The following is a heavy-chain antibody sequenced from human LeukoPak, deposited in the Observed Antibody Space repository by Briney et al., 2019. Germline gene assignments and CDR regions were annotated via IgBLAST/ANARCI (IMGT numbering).Heavy chain of an antibody. V-gene: IGHV4-59*01. CDR2: IYYSGSA. CDR1: GGSIGSYY. D-gene: IGHD3-10*01. J-gene: IGHJ3*02. Sequence: SETLSLTCTVSGGSIGSYYWNWIRQPPGKGLEYIGYIYYSGSANYNPSLKGRVTISVDTSKNQFSLKLSSVTAADTAVYYCARGGRFGGHDAFDIWGQGTMVTVSS. CDR3: ARGGRFGGHDAFDI.